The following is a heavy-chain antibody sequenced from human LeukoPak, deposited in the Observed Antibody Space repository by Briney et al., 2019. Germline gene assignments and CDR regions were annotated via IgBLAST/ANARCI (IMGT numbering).Heavy chain of an antibody. D-gene: IGHD5-24*01. Sequence: GESLQISCQGSGYSFTSYWIGWVRQMPGKGLEWMGIIYPGDSDTRYSPSFQGQVTISADKSISTAYLQWGSLKASDTAMYYCARRAGDDGFDYWGQGTLVTVSS. CDR2: IYPGDSDT. V-gene: IGHV5-51*01. CDR3: ARRAGDDGFDY. J-gene: IGHJ4*02. CDR1: GYSFTSYW.